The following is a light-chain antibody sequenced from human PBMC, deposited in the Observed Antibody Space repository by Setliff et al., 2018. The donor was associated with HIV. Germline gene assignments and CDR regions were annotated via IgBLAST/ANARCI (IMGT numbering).Light chain of an antibody. J-gene: IGLJ1*01. CDR1: SSDVGTYNY. Sequence: QSALTQPASVSGSPGPSTTISCTGTSSDVGTYNYVSWYQQHPGKAPKLIIYDVSKRPSGVSNRFSGSKSGNTASLTISGLQAEDEADYYCSSYTSSSTYVFGTGTKVTV. CDR3: SSYTSSSTYV. CDR2: DVS. V-gene: IGLV2-14*03.